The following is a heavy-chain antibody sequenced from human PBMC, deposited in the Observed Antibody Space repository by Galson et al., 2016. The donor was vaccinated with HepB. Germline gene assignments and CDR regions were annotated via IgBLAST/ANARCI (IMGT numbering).Heavy chain of an antibody. CDR3: ARVSDDGDYDILPVQY. D-gene: IGHD3-9*01. V-gene: IGHV3-48*02. J-gene: IGHJ4*02. CDR2: ISSSNSI. CDR1: GFTFSSYS. Sequence: SLRLSCAASGFTFSSYSMNWVRQAPGKGLEWVSYISSSNSIYYADSVTGRFTISRDNAKNSLYLQMNSLRDEDTAVYYCARVSDDGDYDILPVQYWGQGTLVTVSS.